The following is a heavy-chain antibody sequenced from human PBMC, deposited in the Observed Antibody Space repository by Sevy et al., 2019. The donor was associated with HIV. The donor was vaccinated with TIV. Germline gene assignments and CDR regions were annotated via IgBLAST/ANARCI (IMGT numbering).Heavy chain of an antibody. CDR3: ARGGTIFGLVRHYFDY. V-gene: IGHV3-66*01. D-gene: IGHD3-3*01. CDR2: IYSDGST. J-gene: IGHJ4*02. Sequence: LSLTCAASGFSVNSNYMTWGRQAPGKGLDWVSIIYSDGSTKYADALKGRFTISRDHSKNTMYLQMNSLRVEDTAVYYCARGGTIFGLVRHYFDYWGQGTLVTVSS. CDR1: GFSVNSNY.